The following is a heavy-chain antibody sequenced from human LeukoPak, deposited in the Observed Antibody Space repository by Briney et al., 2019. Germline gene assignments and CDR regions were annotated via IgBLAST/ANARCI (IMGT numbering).Heavy chain of an antibody. CDR3: ARAPYDSSGYREYFQH. V-gene: IGHV1-69*04. CDR2: IIPILGIA. J-gene: IGHJ1*01. D-gene: IGHD3-22*01. Sequence: SVKVSFKASGGTFSSYAISWVRQAPGQGLEWMGRIIPILGIANYAQKFQGRVTITADKSTSTAYMELSSLRSEDTAVYYCARAPYDSSGYREYFQHWGQGTLVTVSS. CDR1: GGTFSSYA.